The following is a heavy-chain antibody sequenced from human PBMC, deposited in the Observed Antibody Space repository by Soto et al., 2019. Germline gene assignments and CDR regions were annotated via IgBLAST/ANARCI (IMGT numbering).Heavy chain of an antibody. J-gene: IGHJ6*02. CDR3: APLSVSLSGPDGMHV. V-gene: IGHV4-39*01. D-gene: IGHD2-15*01. CDR2: MLYSGLT. CDR1: GYSVSSSDYY. Sequence: PSETLSLTCSVSGYSVSSSDYYLAWIRQPPGKGLEWIGSMLYSGLTYYNPSLKSRVTLSVDTSKNQFSGWLNSVTASDTAVYYCAPLSVSLSGPDGMHVWGQGTTVTVSS.